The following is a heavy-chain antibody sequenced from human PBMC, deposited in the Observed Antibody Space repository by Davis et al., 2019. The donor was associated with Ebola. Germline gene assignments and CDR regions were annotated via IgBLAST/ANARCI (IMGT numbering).Heavy chain of an antibody. D-gene: IGHD2-8*01. V-gene: IGHV3-21*01. CDR3: TREDGVAIDY. CDR2: ISSSGSYI. CDR1: RFTFSSYS. J-gene: IGHJ4*02. Sequence: GESLKISCAASRFTFSSYSMNWVRQAPGKGLEWVSSISSSGSYIYYADSVKGRCTISRDNAKNSLFLQMNSLRVEDTAVYYCTREDGVAIDYWGQGILVTVSS.